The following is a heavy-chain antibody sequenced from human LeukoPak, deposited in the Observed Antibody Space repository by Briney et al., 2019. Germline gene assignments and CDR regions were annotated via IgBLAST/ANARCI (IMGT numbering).Heavy chain of an antibody. CDR3: AIPRGSGYYSRYYFDY. Sequence: PSETLALTCAVYGGSFSGYYWSWIRQPPGKGLEWIGEINHSGSTNYNPSLKSRVTISVDTSKNQFSLKLSYVTAADTAVYYCAIPRGSGYYSRYYFDYWGQGTLVTVSS. J-gene: IGHJ4*02. CDR2: INHSGST. CDR1: GGSFSGYY. D-gene: IGHD3-22*01. V-gene: IGHV4-34*01.